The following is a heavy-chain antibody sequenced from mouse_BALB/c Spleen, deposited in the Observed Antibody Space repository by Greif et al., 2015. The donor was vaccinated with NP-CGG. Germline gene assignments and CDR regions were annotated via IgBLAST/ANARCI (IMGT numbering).Heavy chain of an antibody. V-gene: IGHV5-17*02. CDR2: ISSGSSTI. Sequence: DVQLVESGGGLVQPGGSRKLSCAASGFTFSSFGMHWVRQAPEKGLEWVAYISSGSSTIYYADTVKGRFTISRDNPKNTLFLQMTSLRSEDTAMYYCARWGYYGYDGYAMDYWGQGTSVTVSS. J-gene: IGHJ4*01. D-gene: IGHD2-2*01. CDR3: ARWGYYGYDGYAMDY. CDR1: GFTFSSFG.